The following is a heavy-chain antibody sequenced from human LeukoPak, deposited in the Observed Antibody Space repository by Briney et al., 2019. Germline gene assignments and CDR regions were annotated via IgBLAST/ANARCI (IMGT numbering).Heavy chain of an antibody. D-gene: IGHD3-10*01. Sequence: ASVKVSCKASGYTFTSYYMHWVRQAPGQGLEWMGIINPSGGSTSYAQKFQGRVTMTRDTSTSTVYMELSSLRSEDTAVYYCARDPAFGVRGVIGIDYWGQGTLVTVSS. V-gene: IGHV1-46*01. CDR2: INPSGGST. CDR3: ARDPAFGVRGVIGIDY. CDR1: GYTFTSYY. J-gene: IGHJ4*02.